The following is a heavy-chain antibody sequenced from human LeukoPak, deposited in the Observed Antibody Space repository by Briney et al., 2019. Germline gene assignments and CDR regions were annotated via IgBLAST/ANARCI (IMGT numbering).Heavy chain of an antibody. CDR3: AKYYDFWSGYD. J-gene: IGHJ4*02. CDR1: GYTFTGYY. D-gene: IGHD3-3*01. V-gene: IGHV1-2*02. CDR2: INPNSGGT. Sequence: ASVTVSCKASGYTFTGYYMHWVRQAPGQGLEWMGWINPNSGGTNYAQKFQGRVTMTRDTSISTAYMEPSRLRSDDTAVYYCAKYYDFWSGYDWGQGTLVTVSS.